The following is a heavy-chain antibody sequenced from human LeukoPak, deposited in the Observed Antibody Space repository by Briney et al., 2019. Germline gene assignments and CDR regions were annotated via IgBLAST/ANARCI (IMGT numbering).Heavy chain of an antibody. CDR2: ISGSGGST. CDR1: GFTFSSYA. Sequence: PGGSLRLSCAASGFTFSSYAMSWVRRAPGKGLEWVSAISGSGGSTYYADSVKGRFTISRDNSKNTLYLQMNSLRAEDTAVYYCAKDGAHSKERLGELSLYGYWGQGTLVTVSS. V-gene: IGHV3-23*01. J-gene: IGHJ4*02. D-gene: IGHD3-16*02. CDR3: AKDGAHSKERLGELSLYGY.